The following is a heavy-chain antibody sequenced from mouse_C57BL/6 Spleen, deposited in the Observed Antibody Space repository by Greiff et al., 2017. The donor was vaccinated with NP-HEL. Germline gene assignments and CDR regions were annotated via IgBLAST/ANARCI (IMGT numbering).Heavy chain of an antibody. J-gene: IGHJ4*01. CDR1: GYTFTSYW. CDR2: IDPSDSYT. CDR3: ARGDDPSMDY. D-gene: IGHD2-3*01. Sequence: QVQLQQPGAELVMPGASVKLSCKASGYTFTSYWMHGVKQRPGQGLEWIGEIDPSDSYTNYNQKFKGKSTLTVDKSSSTAYMQLSSLTSEDSAVYYCARGDDPSMDYWGQGTSVTVSS. V-gene: IGHV1-69*01.